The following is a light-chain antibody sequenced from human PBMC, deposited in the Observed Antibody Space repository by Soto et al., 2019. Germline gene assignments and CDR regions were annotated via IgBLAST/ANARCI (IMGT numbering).Light chain of an antibody. Sequence: QSVLTQPPSASGTPGQRVTISCSGSSPNIGSSSVNWYQQLPGTAPKLLIYNNNQWPSGVPDRFSGSKSGSSASLAISGLQSEDEADYYCAAWDVTLNGLYVFGTGTKVTVL. CDR3: AAWDVTLNGLYV. CDR1: SPNIGSSS. J-gene: IGLJ1*01. V-gene: IGLV1-44*01. CDR2: NNN.